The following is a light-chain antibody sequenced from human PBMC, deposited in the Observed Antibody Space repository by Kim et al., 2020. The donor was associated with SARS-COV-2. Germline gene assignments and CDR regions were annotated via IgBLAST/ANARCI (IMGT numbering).Light chain of an antibody. CDR3: QQYSDWPQ. Sequence: EVVMTQSPGILSVSPGDGVTLSCRASQSVGTNLAWYQHRPGQTPRLLIYGASTRATHIPARFSGSGSGTEFTLSISSLQSEDFAVYYCQQYSDWPQFGQGTKLEI. V-gene: IGKV3-15*01. CDR1: QSVGTN. CDR2: GAS. J-gene: IGKJ2*01.